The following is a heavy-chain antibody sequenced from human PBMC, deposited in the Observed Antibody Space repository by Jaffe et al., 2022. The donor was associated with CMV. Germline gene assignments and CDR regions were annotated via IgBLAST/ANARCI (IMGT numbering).Heavy chain of an antibody. V-gene: IGHV2-70*15. Sequence: QVTLRESGPALVKPTQTLTLTCTFSGFSLSSSPTCVTWIRQPPGKALEWLARFDWNEDKYYRTSLQTRLTVSKDPSKDQVVLTMTNMHPEDTATYYCARVDAGVVSDWGQGILVTVSS. D-gene: IGHD3-3*01. CDR2: FDWNEDK. J-gene: IGHJ4*02. CDR1: GFSLSSSPTC. CDR3: ARVDAGVVSD.